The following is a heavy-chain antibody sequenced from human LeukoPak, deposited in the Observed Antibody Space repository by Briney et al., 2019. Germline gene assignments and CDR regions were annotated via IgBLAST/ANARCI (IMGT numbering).Heavy chain of an antibody. CDR2: ISAYNGNT. J-gene: IGHJ3*02. CDR3: ARGLPITIFGVLTAPAAFDI. CDR1: GGTFSSYA. V-gene: IGHV1-18*01. D-gene: IGHD3-3*01. Sequence: PQASVKVSCKASGGTFSSYAISWVRQAPGQGLEWMGWISAYNGNTNYARNLQGRVTMTTDTSTSTAYMELRSLRSDDTAVYYCARGLPITIFGVLTAPAAFDIWGQGTMVTVSS.